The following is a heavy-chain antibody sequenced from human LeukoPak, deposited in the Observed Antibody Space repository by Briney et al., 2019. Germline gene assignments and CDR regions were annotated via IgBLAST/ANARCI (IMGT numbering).Heavy chain of an antibody. CDR2: IGTAGDT. J-gene: IGHJ3*02. V-gene: IGHV3-13*01. Sequence: GGSLRLSCAASGFTFSSYDMHWVRQATGKGLEWVSAIGTAGDTYYPGSVKGRFTISRENAKNSLYLQMNSLRAGDTAVYYCARGGGMNGILRNLYYYDSSGYYAGDAFDIWGQGTMVTVSS. D-gene: IGHD3-22*01. CDR3: ARGGGMNGILRNLYYYDSSGYYAGDAFDI. CDR1: GFTFSSYD.